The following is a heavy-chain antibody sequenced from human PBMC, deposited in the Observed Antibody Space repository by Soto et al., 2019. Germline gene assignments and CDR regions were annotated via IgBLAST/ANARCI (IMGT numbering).Heavy chain of an antibody. V-gene: IGHV1-69*01. Sequence: QVQLVQSGAEVKKPGSSVKVSCKASGGTFSSYAISWVRQAPGQGLEWMGGIIPIFGTANYAQKFQGRVTITADESTSTAYMERSSLRSEDTAVYYWARGPVVVVAATGRYWFDPWGQGTLVTVSS. CDR2: IIPIFGTA. CDR1: GGTFSSYA. J-gene: IGHJ5*02. D-gene: IGHD2-15*01. CDR3: ARGPVVVVAATGRYWFDP.